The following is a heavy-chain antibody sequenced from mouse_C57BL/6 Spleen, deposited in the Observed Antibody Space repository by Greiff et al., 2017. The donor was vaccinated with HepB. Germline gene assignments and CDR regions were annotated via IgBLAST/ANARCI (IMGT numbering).Heavy chain of an antibody. V-gene: IGHV1-72*01. CDR2: IDPNSGGT. CDR1: GYTFTSYW. D-gene: IGHD1-1*01. J-gene: IGHJ1*03. Sequence: QVQLQQPGAELVKPGASVKLSCKASGYTFTSYWMHWVKQRPGRGLEWIGRIDPNSGGTKYNEKFKSKATLTVDKPSSTAYMQLSSLTSEDSAVYYCARSRITTVVEDWYFDVWGTGTTVTVSS. CDR3: ARSRITTVVEDWYFDV.